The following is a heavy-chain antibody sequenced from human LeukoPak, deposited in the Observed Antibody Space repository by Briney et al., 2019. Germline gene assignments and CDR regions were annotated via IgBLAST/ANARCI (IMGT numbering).Heavy chain of an antibody. J-gene: IGHJ4*02. CDR1: GGSISSGSYY. CDR3: AREVYYYDSSGYYLKEYYFDY. D-gene: IGHD3-22*01. Sequence: SQTLSLTCTVSGGSISSGSYYWSWIRQPAGKGLEWIGRIYTSGSTNYNPSLRSRVTISVDTSKSQFSLKLSSVTAADTAVYYCAREVYYYDSSGYYLKEYYFDYWDQGTLVTVSS. V-gene: IGHV4-61*02. CDR2: IYTSGST.